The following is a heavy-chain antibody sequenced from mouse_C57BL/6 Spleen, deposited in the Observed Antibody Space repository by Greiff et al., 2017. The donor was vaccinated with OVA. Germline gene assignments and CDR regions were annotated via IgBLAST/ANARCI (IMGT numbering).Heavy chain of an antibody. CDR3: ARSGAGMAY. CDR1: GYTFTSYW. D-gene: IGHD3-3*01. J-gene: IGHJ3*01. CDR2: IYPSDSET. Sequence: QVQLQQPGAELVRPGSSVKLSCKASGYTFTSYWMDWVKQRPGQGLEWIGNIYPSDSETHYNQKFKDKATLTVDKSSSTAYMQLSSLTSEDSAVYYCARSGAGMAYWGQGTLDTVSA. V-gene: IGHV1-61*01.